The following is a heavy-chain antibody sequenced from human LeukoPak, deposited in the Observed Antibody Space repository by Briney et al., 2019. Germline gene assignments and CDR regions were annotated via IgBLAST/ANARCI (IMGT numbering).Heavy chain of an antibody. D-gene: IGHD3-10*01. J-gene: IGHJ4*02. CDR3: ARHSGSGSYRSVFGY. CDR2: IYPGDSDT. CDR1: GYSFTNYW. V-gene: IGHV5-51*01. Sequence: GESLKISCKGSGYSFTNYWIGWVRQMPGKGLEWMGFIYPGDSDTRYSPSFQGQVTISADKSISTAYLTWSSLKASDTAMYYCARHSGSGSYRSVFGYWGQGTLVTVSS.